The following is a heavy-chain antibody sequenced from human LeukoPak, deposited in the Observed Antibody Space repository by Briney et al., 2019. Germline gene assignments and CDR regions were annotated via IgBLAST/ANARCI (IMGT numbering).Heavy chain of an antibody. D-gene: IGHD3-22*01. Sequence: PGGSLRLSCAASGFTFSSYWMSWVRQAPGKGLEWVANIKQDGSEKYYVDSVKGRFTISRDNAKNSLYLQMNSLRAEDTAVYYCARDSHYYDVEVMPFDYWGQGTLVTVSS. CDR1: GFTFSSYW. CDR3: ARDSHYYDVEVMPFDY. CDR2: IKQDGSEK. V-gene: IGHV3-7*01. J-gene: IGHJ4*02.